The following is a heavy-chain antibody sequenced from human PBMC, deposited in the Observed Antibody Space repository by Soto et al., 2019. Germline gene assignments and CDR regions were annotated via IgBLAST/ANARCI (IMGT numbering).Heavy chain of an antibody. V-gene: IGHV4-39*01. CDR2: IYYSGST. Sequence: QLQLQASGPGLVKPSETLSLTCTVSGGSISSSSYYWGWIRQPPGKGLEWIGSIYYSGSTYYNPSLKSRVTISVDTSKHQSSLKLSSVTAADTAVYYCARHTSGYDYFLLGWFDPWGQGTLVTVSS. J-gene: IGHJ5*02. CDR1: GGSISSSSYY. CDR3: ARHTSGYDYFLLGWFDP. D-gene: IGHD5-12*01.